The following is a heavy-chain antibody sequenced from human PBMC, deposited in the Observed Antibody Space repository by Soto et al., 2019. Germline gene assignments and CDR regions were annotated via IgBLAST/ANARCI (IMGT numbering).Heavy chain of an antibody. CDR3: AIVEEAHYYYCMYV. CDR1: GGSFSGYY. J-gene: IGHJ6*03. V-gene: IGHV4-34*01. D-gene: IGHD3-3*01. CDR2: INHSGST. Sequence: SATLSLTSAVYGGSFSGYYWSWIRQPPGKGLEWIGEINHSGSTNYNPSLKSRVTISVDTSKNQFSLKLSSVTAADTAVYYFAIVEEAHYYYCMYVWGKGTTVTVSS.